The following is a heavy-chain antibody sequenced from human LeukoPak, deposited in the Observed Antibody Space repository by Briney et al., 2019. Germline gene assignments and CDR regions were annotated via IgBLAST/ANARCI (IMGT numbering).Heavy chain of an antibody. Sequence: PGGSLRLSCAASGFTVSSNYMSWVRLAPGKGLEWVSVIYSGGSTYYADSVKGRFTISRDNSKNTLYLQMNSLRAEDTAVYYCASYYDFWSGYSYWGQGTLVTVSS. CDR2: IYSGGST. V-gene: IGHV3-66*02. CDR1: GFTVSSNY. J-gene: IGHJ4*02. CDR3: ASYYDFWSGYSY. D-gene: IGHD3-3*01.